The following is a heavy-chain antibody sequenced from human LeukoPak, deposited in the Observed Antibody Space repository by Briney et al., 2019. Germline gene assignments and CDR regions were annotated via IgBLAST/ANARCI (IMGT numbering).Heavy chain of an antibody. CDR3: ARDYYYYDSGSYYSNIAN. J-gene: IGHJ4*02. V-gene: IGHV3-9*01. Sequence: GGSLRPSCAASGFTFDDYAMHWVRQAPGKGLEWVSHISWNSGTIGYADSVKGRFTISRDNAKNSLFLQMNSLRVEDTAVYYCARDYYYYDSGSYYSNIANWGQGTLVTVSS. CDR2: ISWNSGTI. CDR1: GFTFDDYA. D-gene: IGHD3-10*01.